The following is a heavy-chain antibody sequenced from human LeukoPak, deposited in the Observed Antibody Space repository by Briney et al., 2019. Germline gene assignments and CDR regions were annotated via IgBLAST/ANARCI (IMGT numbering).Heavy chain of an antibody. CDR3: ARAAGWFDP. V-gene: IGHV3-11*01. CDR2: ISSSSNNI. J-gene: IGHJ5*02. Sequence: LSLTCAAYGGSFSGYYWSWIRQPPGKGLEWVSYISSSSNNIHYANSVRGRFTISRDNAKNSVYLQMNSLRAEDTAIYYCARAAGWFDPWGQGTLVTVSS. CDR1: GGSFSGYY.